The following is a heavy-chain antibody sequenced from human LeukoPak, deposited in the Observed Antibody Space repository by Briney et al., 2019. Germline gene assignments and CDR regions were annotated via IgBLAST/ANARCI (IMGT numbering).Heavy chain of an antibody. D-gene: IGHD6-13*01. CDR2: IYPGDSDT. CDR3: AMQQLVRDYFDY. V-gene: IGHV5-51*01. J-gene: IGHJ4*02. Sequence: GESLKISCKGSGYSFINYWVAWVRQMPGKGLEWMGIIYPGDSDTRYSPSFQGQVTISADKSISTAYLQWSSLKASDTAMYYCAMQQLVRDYFDYWGQGTLVTVSS. CDR1: GYSFINYW.